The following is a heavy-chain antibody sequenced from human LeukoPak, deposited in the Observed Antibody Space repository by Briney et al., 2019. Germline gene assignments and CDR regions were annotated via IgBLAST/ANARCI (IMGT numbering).Heavy chain of an antibody. D-gene: IGHD3-22*01. CDR3: AKHPIYDSSGYYAH. V-gene: IGHV3-23*01. Sequence: GGSLRLSCAASGFTLSTYSMNWVRQAPGKGLEWVSAISGSGGDTYYADSVKGRFTISRDNSNNTLYLQMNSLRAEDTAVFYCAKHPIYDSSGYYAHWGQGTLVTVSS. CDR1: GFTLSTYS. CDR2: ISGSGGDT. J-gene: IGHJ4*02.